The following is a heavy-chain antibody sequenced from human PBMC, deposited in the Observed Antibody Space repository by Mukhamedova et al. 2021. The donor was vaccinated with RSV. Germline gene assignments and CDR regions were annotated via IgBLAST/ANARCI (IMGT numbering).Heavy chain of an antibody. Sequence: GRVTIIADKSTSTAYMELSSLRSEDTAVYYCARVGAGAFDIWGQGTMVTVSS. CDR3: ARVGAGAFDI. J-gene: IGHJ3*02. V-gene: IGHV1-69*04.